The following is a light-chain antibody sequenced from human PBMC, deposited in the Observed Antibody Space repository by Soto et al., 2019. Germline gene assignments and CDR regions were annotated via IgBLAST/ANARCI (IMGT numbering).Light chain of an antibody. CDR3: QQYCSSPWT. V-gene: IGKV3-20*01. J-gene: IGKJ1*01. CDR1: QSVSSY. CDR2: DES. Sequence: VLLQSXANVSFYKTEXXXXXXXASQSVSSYVDLSTKQXGQAPRLLIYDESXRAAGIPDRLSGSGSGTDFTLTISRLEPEEFAVYYCQQYCSSPWTFGQGTNVDIK.